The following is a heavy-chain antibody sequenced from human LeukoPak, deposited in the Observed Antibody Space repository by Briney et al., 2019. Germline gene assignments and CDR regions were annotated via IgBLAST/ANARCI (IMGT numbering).Heavy chain of an antibody. J-gene: IGHJ4*02. CDR3: ARLRITMVWGVMVFDY. D-gene: IGHD3-10*01. CDR1: GYSFTSYW. CDR2: IYPGDSDT. V-gene: IGHV5-51*01. Sequence: GESLKISCKGSGYSFTSYWIGWVRQMPGKGLEWMGIIYPGDSDTRYSPSFQGQVTISADKSISTAYLQWSSLKASDTAMYYCARLRITMVWGVMVFDYWGQGTLVTVSS.